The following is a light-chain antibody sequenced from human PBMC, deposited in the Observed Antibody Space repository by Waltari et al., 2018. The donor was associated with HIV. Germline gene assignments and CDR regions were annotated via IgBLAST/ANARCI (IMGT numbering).Light chain of an antibody. V-gene: IGKV1-5*03. Sequence: DIQMTQSPSTLSASVGDRVTITCRASQNTYGWLAWYQQKPGTAPKLLISRASSLERGVTSRFSGSGSGTDFTLTINSLQPDDFATYYCQQYNRFPQTFGQGTKVEIK. CDR1: QNTYGW. J-gene: IGKJ2*01. CDR2: RAS. CDR3: QQYNRFPQT.